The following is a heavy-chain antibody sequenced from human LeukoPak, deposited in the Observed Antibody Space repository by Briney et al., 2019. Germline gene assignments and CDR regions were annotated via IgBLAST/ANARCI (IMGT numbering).Heavy chain of an antibody. V-gene: IGHV4-59*01. CDR2: VDCSGST. J-gene: IGHJ3*02. Sequence: PSETLSLTCTVSRGTITSFYWSWIRQPLGKGLEWMAYVDCSGSTNYNPSIKSRVTISVDASKNQSSLKLSSVTAADTAVYYCARDRRRDLLHAFDIWGQGTMVTVSS. CDR3: ARDRRRDLLHAFDI. CDR1: RGTITSFY. D-gene: IGHD1-26*01.